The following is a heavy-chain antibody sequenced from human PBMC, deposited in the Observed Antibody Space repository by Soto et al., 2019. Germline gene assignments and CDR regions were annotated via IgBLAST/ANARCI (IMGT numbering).Heavy chain of an antibody. D-gene: IGHD2-2*01. CDR3: ARSQGSSTSLEIYYYYYYSMDV. CDR1: GGTFSSYA. J-gene: IGHJ6*02. CDR2: IIPISGTA. V-gene: IGHV1-69*01. Sequence: QVQLVQSGAEVKKPGSSVKVSCKASGGTFSSYAISWVRQAPGQGLEWMGGIIPISGTANYAQKFQGRVTNTADESASTAYMELSSLRSEDTAVYYCARSQGSSTSLEIYYYYYYSMDVWGQGTTVTVSS.